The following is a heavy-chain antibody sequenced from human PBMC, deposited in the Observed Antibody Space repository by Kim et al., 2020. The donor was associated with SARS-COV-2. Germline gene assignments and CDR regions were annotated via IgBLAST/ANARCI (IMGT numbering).Heavy chain of an antibody. CDR2: ISADSGNT. J-gene: IGHJ6*02. CDR3: AGGPAGGYSYYGMDV. CDR1: GYTVTYYG. V-gene: IGHV1-18*01. Sequence: ASVKVSCKASGYTVTYYGFTWVRQAPGQGLEWMGWISADSGNTNYAQKLQGRVTMTADTSTSTAYMELRSLKSDDTAVYYCAGGPAGGYSYYGMDVWGQG. D-gene: IGHD3-22*01.